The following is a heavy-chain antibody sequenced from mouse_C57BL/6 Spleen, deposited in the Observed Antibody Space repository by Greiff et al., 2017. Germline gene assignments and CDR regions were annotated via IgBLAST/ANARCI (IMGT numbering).Heavy chain of an antibody. J-gene: IGHJ1*03. CDR3: ARHEDRGYSNYEGYFDV. Sequence: QVHVKQSGAELVKPGASVKLSCKASGYTFTEYTIHWVKQRSGQGLEWIGWFYPGSGSIKYNEKFKDKATLTADKSSSTVYMELSRLTSEDSAVYFCARHEDRGYSNYEGYFDVWGTGTTVTVSS. D-gene: IGHD2-5*01. CDR1: GYTFTEYT. V-gene: IGHV1-62-2*01. CDR2: FYPGSGSI.